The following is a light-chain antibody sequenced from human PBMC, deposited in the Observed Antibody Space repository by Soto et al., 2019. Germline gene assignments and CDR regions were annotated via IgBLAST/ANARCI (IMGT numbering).Light chain of an antibody. CDR1: QTINIY. V-gene: IGKV1-39*01. Sequence: DIQMTQSPTSLSASVGDRVTISCRASQTINIYLNWYQQKPGKAPKLLIYAASILQSGVPSRFNGSGSETDFTLTITSLQPEDFAIYCCQQSHSAPRTFGPGTKVEIK. CDR3: QQSHSAPRT. J-gene: IGKJ1*01. CDR2: AAS.